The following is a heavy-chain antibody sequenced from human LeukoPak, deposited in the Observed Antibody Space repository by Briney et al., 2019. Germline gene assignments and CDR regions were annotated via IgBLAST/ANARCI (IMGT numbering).Heavy chain of an antibody. V-gene: IGHV3-30*04. J-gene: IGHJ5*02. CDR3: ARGSWRFDDGDSGFDP. Sequence: GGSLRLSCAASGFTFSSYAMHWVRQAPGKGLEWVAVISYHGSNKHYADSVKGRFTISRDNSKSTLYLQMNSLRAEDTVVYYCARGSWRFDDGDSGFDPWGQGTLVTVSS. CDR2: ISYHGSNK. CDR1: GFTFSSYA. D-gene: IGHD4-17*01.